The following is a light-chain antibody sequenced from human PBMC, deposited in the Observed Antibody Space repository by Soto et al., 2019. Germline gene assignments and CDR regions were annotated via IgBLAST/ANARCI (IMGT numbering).Light chain of an antibody. CDR2: DAS. CDR1: QRISNSY. J-gene: IGKJ2*01. Sequence: IVLTQSPATLPLSPGKRATLSCRASQRISNSYLAWYQQKPGQAPRLLLYDASSRATGIPDRVSGSGSGTDFTLTISRLEPEDFAVYYCQQYARPPFALGQGTKVDIK. CDR3: QQYARPPFA. V-gene: IGKV3-20*01.